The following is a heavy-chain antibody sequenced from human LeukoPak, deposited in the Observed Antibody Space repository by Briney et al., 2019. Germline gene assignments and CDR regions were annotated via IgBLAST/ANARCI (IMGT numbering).Heavy chain of an antibody. V-gene: IGHV3-23*01. D-gene: IGHD6-19*01. CDR1: GFTFNNYA. Sequence: PGGSLRLSCAASGFTFNNYAVNWVRQAPGKGLEWVSSIGGGGSSTYYADSVKGRFTISRDNSKNTLYLQMNSLRAEDTAVYYCARTRVGWLVPFDHWGQGTLVTVSS. CDR3: ARTRVGWLVPFDH. CDR2: IGGGGSST. J-gene: IGHJ4*02.